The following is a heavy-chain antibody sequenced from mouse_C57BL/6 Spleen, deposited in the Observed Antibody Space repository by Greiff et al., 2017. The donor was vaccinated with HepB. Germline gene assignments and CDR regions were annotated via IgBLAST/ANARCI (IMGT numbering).Heavy chain of an antibody. J-gene: IGHJ2*01. CDR1: GYTFTSYW. V-gene: IGHV1-50*01. D-gene: IGHD1-1*01. Sequence: QVQLQQPGAELVKPGASVKLSCKASGYTFTSYWMQWAKQRPGQGLEWIGEIDPSDSYTNYNQKFKGKATLTVDTSSSTAYMQLSSLTSEDSAVYYSARSGYGSSLCSFDYWGQGTTLTVSS. CDR3: ARSGYGSSLCSFDY. CDR2: IDPSDSYT.